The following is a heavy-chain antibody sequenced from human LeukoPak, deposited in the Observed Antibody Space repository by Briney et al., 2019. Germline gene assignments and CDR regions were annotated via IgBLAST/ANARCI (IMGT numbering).Heavy chain of an antibody. V-gene: IGHV4-39*01. CDR2: VYYNGAT. J-gene: IGHJ4*02. CDR1: GGSISSTAYY. D-gene: IGHD1-26*01. CDR3: AREDRVGATTGSDH. Sequence: PSETLSLTCTVSGGSISSTAYYWGWLRQPPGKGLQWFGTVYYNGATQYNPSLKSRVTISVDTYKNQFSLKLTSVTAADTAVYFCAREDRVGATTGSDHWGQGTPVTVSS.